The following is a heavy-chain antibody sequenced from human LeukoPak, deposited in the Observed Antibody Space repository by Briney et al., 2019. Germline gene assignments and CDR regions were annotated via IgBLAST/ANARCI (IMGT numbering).Heavy chain of an antibody. D-gene: IGHD6-13*01. CDR2: IYPGDSDT. J-gene: IGHJ4*02. Sequence: GESLKISCKGSGYSFTSYWIGWVRQMPGKGLEWMGIIYPGDSDTRYSPSFQGQVTISADKSISTAYQQWSSLKASDTAMYYCARPISIAAADYYFDYWGQGTLVTVSS. CDR1: GYSFTSYW. CDR3: ARPISIAAADYYFDY. V-gene: IGHV5-51*01.